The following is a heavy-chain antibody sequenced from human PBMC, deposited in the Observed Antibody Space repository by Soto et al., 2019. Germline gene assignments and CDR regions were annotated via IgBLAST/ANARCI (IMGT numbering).Heavy chain of an antibody. J-gene: IGHJ4*02. D-gene: IGHD3-10*01. V-gene: IGHV3-7*01. Sequence: GGSLRLSCAASGFTFSSYWMSWGRQAPGTGLECVANIKTDGSENYYVDSVKGRFTLSRDNAKNSLSLQMNSLRAEDTAVYYCARVAGSGGYWGQGTLVTVSS. CDR2: IKTDGSEN. CDR3: ARVAGSGGY. CDR1: GFTFSSYW.